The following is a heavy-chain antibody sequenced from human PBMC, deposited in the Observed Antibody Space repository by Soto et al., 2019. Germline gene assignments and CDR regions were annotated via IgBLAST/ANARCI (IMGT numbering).Heavy chain of an antibody. CDR1: GGTFSSYA. J-gene: IGHJ6*02. CDR3: ANEDYSNYDNYYYSVMDV. CDR2: IIPIFGTA. V-gene: IGHV1-69*01. D-gene: IGHD4-4*01. Sequence: QVQLVQSGAEVKKPGSSVKVSCKASGGTFSSYAISWVRQAPGQGLEWMGGIIPIFGTANYAQKFQGRVTITADESTSTAYMELSSLRSEDTAVYYCANEDYSNYDNYYYSVMDVWGQGTTVTVSS.